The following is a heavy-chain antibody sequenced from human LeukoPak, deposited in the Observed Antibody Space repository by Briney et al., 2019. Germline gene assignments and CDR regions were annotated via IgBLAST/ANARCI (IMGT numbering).Heavy chain of an antibody. CDR2: ISGSGGST. V-gene: IGHV3-23*01. CDR3: AKARADCSSTSCHIFDY. D-gene: IGHD2-2*02. J-gene: IGHJ4*02. CDR1: EFTFSSYA. Sequence: GGSLRLSCAASEFTFSSYAMSWVRQAPGKGLEWVSAISGSGGSTYYADSVKGRFTISRDNSKNTLYLQMNSLRAEDTAVYYCAKARADCSSTSCHIFDYWGQGTLVTVSS.